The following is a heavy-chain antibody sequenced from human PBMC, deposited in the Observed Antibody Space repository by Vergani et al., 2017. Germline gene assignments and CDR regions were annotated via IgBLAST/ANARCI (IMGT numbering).Heavy chain of an antibody. J-gene: IGHJ4*02. CDR1: GFTFSSYG. CDR2: IWYDGSNK. Sequence: VQLVESGGGLVQPGRSLRLSCAASGFTFSSYGMHWVRQAPGKGLEWVAVIWYDGSNKYYADSVKGRFTISRDNSKNTLYLQMNSLRAEDTAVYYCARGRAKRFGEFYPFDYWGQGTLVTVSS. V-gene: IGHV3-33*01. CDR3: ARGRAKRFGEFYPFDY. D-gene: IGHD3-10*01.